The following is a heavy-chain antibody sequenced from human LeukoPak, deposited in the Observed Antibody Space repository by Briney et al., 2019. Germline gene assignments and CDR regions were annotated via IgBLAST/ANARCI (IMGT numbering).Heavy chain of an antibody. CDR1: GFTFSNYW. CDR2: ISGSGGST. CDR3: AKMTVGATTGTRGWFDP. Sequence: PGGSLRLSCAGSGFTFSNYWMTWVRQAPGKGLEWVSAISGSGGSTYYADSVKGRFTISRDNSKNTLYLQMNSLRAEDTAVYYCAKMTVGATTGTRGWFDPWGQGTLVTVSS. V-gene: IGHV3-23*01. D-gene: IGHD1-26*01. J-gene: IGHJ5*02.